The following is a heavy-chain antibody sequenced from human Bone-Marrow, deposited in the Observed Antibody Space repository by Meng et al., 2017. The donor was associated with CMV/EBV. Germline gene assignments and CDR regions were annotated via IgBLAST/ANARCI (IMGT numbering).Heavy chain of an antibody. Sequence: ASVKVSCKASGFTFSTYVITWVRQAPGQGLEWMGWINPNSGDTNYAQKFQGRVTMARDTSISTVYMDLSRLRYDDTAVYYCARDGSLDFWGQGTLVTVSS. D-gene: IGHD5-12*01. CDR1: GFTFSTYV. V-gene: IGHV1-2*02. J-gene: IGHJ4*02. CDR3: ARDGSLDF. CDR2: INPNSGDT.